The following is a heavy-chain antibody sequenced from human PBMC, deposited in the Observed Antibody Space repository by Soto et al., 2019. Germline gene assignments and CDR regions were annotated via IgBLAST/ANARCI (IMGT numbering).Heavy chain of an antibody. CDR3: ARIYDYVWGSYRYTLFDY. Sequence: QVQLVQSGAEVKKPGASVKVSCKASGYTFTSYGISWVRQAPGQGLEWMGWISAYNGNTNYAQKLQGRVTMTTDTTTSTAYMELRSLRSDDTAVYYCARIYDYVWGSYRYTLFDYRGQGTLVTVSS. J-gene: IGHJ4*02. CDR1: GYTFTSYG. CDR2: ISAYNGNT. D-gene: IGHD3-16*02. V-gene: IGHV1-18*01.